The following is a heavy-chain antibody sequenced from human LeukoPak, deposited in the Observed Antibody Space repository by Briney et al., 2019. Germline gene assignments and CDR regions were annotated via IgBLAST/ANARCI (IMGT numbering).Heavy chain of an antibody. D-gene: IGHD6-19*01. CDR2: IVYDGSEK. CDR1: GFIFSSYG. CDR3: AKDPRTGAVSGIFYFDY. J-gene: IGHJ4*02. V-gene: IGHV3-30*18. Sequence: GGSLGLSCAASGFIFSSYGMNWVRQAPGKGLEWVAVIVYDGSEKYYKESVKGRFTISRDNSKNTLYLQMDSLRPEDTAVYYCAKDPRTGAVSGIFYFDYWGQGTLLTVSS.